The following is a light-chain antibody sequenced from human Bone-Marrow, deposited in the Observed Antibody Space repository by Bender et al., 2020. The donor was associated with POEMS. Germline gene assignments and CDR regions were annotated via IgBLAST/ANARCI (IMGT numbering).Light chain of an antibody. CDR2: DVT. CDR1: DSDVGGFNY. Sequence: QSALTQPRSVSGSPGQSITISCTGTDSDVGGFNYVSWYQRHPGKAPKLMIYDVTHRPSGISHRFSGSKSGNTASLTVSGLQAEDEADYYCSSYAGSNNFVFGTGTKVTVL. V-gene: IGLV2-8*01. J-gene: IGLJ1*01. CDR3: SSYAGSNNFV.